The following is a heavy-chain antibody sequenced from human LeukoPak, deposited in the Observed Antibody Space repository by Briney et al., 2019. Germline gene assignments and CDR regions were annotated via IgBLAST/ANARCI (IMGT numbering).Heavy chain of an antibody. CDR1: GFIFRSYY. CDR3: ARYCSSSRCHDAFDI. Sequence: GGSLRLSCTASGFIFRSYYMSWVRQAPGKGLEWVANIKHDGSEKDYVDSLKGRFTISRDNAKNSLYLQMNSLRAEDTAVYYCARYCSSSRCHDAFDIWGQGTMVTVSS. CDR2: IKHDGSEK. J-gene: IGHJ3*02. V-gene: IGHV3-7*01. D-gene: IGHD2-2*01.